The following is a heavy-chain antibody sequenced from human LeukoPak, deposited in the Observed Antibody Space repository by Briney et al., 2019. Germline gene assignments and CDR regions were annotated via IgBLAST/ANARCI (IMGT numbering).Heavy chain of an antibody. CDR1: GYTFTNYD. CDR2: MNPNSGNT. CDR3: ARALRYCSTTSCQYYFDY. Sequence: GSVKVSCKASGYTFTNYDINWVRQAAGQGLEWMGWMNPNSGNTGYAQKFQGRVTMTRNTSISTAYMELSSLKSEDTAVYYCARALRYCSTTSCQYYFDYWGQGTLVTVSS. V-gene: IGHV1-8*01. D-gene: IGHD2-2*01. J-gene: IGHJ4*02.